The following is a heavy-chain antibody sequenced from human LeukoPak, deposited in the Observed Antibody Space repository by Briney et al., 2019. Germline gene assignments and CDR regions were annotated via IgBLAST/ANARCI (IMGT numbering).Heavy chain of an antibody. CDR2: ISGSGRAT. D-gene: IGHD3-16*01. CDR3: VKLGALIKNGMDV. CDR1: GFTFSSYG. J-gene: IGHJ6*02. V-gene: IGHV3-23*01. Sequence: PGGSLRLYCAASGFTFSSYGMSWVRQAPGKGLEWVSDISGSGRATNYADSVKGRFTVSRDRSKNTVDLQMDSLSADDTAVYYCVKLGALIKNGMDVWGQGTTVTVSS.